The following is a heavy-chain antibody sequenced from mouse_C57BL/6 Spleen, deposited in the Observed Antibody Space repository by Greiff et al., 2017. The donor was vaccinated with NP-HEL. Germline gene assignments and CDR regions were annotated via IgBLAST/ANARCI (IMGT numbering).Heavy chain of an antibody. Sequence: VQLQQSGAELVRPGSSVKLSCKASGYTFTSYWMQWVKQRPIQGLEWIGNIDPSDSETHYNQKFKDKATLTVDKSSSTAYMQLSSLTSEDSAVYYCAREEKKLGPHYYAMDYWGQGTSVTVSS. CDR2: IDPSDSET. D-gene: IGHD4-1*01. CDR1: GYTFTSYW. V-gene: IGHV1-52*01. CDR3: AREEKKLGPHYYAMDY. J-gene: IGHJ4*01.